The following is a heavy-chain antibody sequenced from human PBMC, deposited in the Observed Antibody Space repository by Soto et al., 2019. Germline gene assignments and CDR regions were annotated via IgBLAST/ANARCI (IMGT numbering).Heavy chain of an antibody. Sequence: QVQLQESGLGLVKPSETLSLTCTVSSDSIAGENWWSWVRQPPGMGLEWSGEIFHTGGTNYNPSLKSRVTMEVDKSKNQFSLKLISATAADTAVYYCARVFSSGSGWMYYFDFWGQGTLVSVSS. CDR3: ARVFSSGSGWMYYFDF. CDR2: IFHTGGT. CDR1: SDSIAGENW. V-gene: IGHV4-4*02. D-gene: IGHD6-25*01. J-gene: IGHJ4*02.